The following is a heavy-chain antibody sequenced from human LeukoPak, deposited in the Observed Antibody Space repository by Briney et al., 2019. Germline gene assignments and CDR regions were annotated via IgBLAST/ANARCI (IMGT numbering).Heavy chain of an antibody. CDR3: ARRAEDGTGYYLFDY. V-gene: IGHV4-59*12. D-gene: IGHD3-22*01. J-gene: IGHJ4*02. CDR2: IYYSGST. Sequence: PSETLSLTCSVSGGSISSYYWSWIRQPPGKGLEWIGYIYYSGSTNYNPSLKSRVTISVDTSKNQFSLKVNSVTAADTAVYYCARRAEDGTGYYLFDYWGQGTLVTVSS. CDR1: GGSISSYY.